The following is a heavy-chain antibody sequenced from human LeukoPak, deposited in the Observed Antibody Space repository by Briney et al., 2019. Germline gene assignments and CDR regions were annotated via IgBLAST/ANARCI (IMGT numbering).Heavy chain of an antibody. CDR2: INQDGSEK. CDR3: AKAKSGAFDI. CDR1: GLTFSAYW. V-gene: IGHV3-7*03. J-gene: IGHJ3*02. Sequence: GGSLRLSCAASGLTFSAYWMTWVRQAPGRGLEWVANINQDGSEKYYVDSVKGRFTISRDNAKNSLYLQMNSLRAEDMALYYCAKAKSGAFDIWGQGTMVTVSS. D-gene: IGHD7-27*01.